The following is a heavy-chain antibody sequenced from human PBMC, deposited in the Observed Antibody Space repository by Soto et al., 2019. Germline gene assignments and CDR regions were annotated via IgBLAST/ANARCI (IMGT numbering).Heavy chain of an antibody. CDR1: GYTFTSYG. Sequence: ASVKVSCKASGYTFTSYGISWVRQAPGQGLEWMGWISAYNGNTNYAQKLQGRVTMTTDTSTSTAYMELRSLRPDDTAVYYCARDRGWELPLDYYGMDVWGQGTTVTVSS. D-gene: IGHD1-26*01. CDR3: ARDRGWELPLDYYGMDV. CDR2: ISAYNGNT. J-gene: IGHJ6*02. V-gene: IGHV1-18*01.